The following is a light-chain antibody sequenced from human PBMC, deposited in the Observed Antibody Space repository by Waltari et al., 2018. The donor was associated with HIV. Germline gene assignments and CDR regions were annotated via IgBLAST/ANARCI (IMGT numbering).Light chain of an antibody. J-gene: IGLJ2*01. Sequence: QSVLTQPPSVSGAPGQRVTISCTGSSSNIGAGYDVHWYQQLPGTAPKLLIYGNRNRSSGGADRFSGSKSGASASLAITGLQAEDEADYYCQSYDSSLSGVVFGGGTRLTVL. V-gene: IGLV1-40*01. CDR1: SSNIGAGYD. CDR3: QSYDSSLSGVV. CDR2: GNR.